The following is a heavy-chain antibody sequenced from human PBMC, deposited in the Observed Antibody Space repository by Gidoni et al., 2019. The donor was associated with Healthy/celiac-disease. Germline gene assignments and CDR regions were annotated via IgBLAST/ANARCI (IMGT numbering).Heavy chain of an antibody. CDR3: TTTTYYDFWSGKYYFDY. J-gene: IGHJ4*02. CDR2: IKSKTDGGTT. CDR1: GFTFSNAW. Sequence: EVQLVESGGGLVKPGGSLRLSCAASGFTFSNAWMSWVRQAPGKGLEWVGRIKSKTDGGTTDYAAPVKGRFTISRDDSKNTLYLQMNSLKTEDTAVYYCTTTTYYDFWSGKYYFDYWGQGTLVTVSS. V-gene: IGHV3-15*01. D-gene: IGHD3-3*01.